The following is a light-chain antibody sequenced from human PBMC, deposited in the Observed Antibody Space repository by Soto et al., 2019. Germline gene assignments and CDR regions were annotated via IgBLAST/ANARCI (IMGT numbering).Light chain of an antibody. Sequence: QSALTQPPSASGSPGQSVTISCTGTSSDVGGNNFVSWYQQHPGKAPKFLIYEVTKRPSGVPDRFSGSKSGITASLTVSGLQADDEAYYYCSAYAGNNNPVIFGGGTQLTVL. V-gene: IGLV2-8*01. J-gene: IGLJ2*01. CDR1: SSDVGGNNF. CDR3: SAYAGNNNPVI. CDR2: EVT.